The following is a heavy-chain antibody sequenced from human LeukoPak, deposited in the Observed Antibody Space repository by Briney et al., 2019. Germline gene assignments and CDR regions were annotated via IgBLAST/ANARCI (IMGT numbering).Heavy chain of an antibody. Sequence: GESLKISCKASGYTFSDYWIGWVRQMPGKGPVCLGIIYPDHSDTRYSPSFQGQVTISADKSISTAYLQWTSLKASDTAMYYCARFLGDNNWAQRRHFDSWGQGTLVTVSS. V-gene: IGHV5-51*01. J-gene: IGHJ5*01. D-gene: IGHD1-20*01. CDR3: ARFLGDNNWAQRRHFDS. CDR2: IYPDHSDT. CDR1: GYTFSDYW.